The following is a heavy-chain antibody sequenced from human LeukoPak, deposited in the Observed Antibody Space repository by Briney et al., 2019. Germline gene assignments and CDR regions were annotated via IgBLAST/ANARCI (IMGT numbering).Heavy chain of an antibody. CDR1: RFTFSSYS. CDR3: AKARYCSGGSCYSDY. D-gene: IGHD2-15*01. V-gene: IGHV3-21*04. CDR2: ISSSSSYI. J-gene: IGHJ4*02. Sequence: GGSLRLSCAASRFTFSSYSMNWVRQAPGKGLEWVSSISSSSSYIYYADSVKGRFTISRDNSKNTLYLQMNSLRAEDTAVYYCAKARYCSGGSCYSDYWGQGTLVTVSS.